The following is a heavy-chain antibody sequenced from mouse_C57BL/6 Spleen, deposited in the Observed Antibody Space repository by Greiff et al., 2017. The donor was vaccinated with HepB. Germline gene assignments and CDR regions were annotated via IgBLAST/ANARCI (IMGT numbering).Heavy chain of an antibody. D-gene: IGHD1-1*01. Sequence: EVHLVESGPGLVKPSQSLSLTCSVTGYSITSGYYWNWIRQFPGNKLEWMGYISYDGSNNYNPSLKNRISITRDTSKNQFFLKLNSVTTEDTATYYCARSLYYGSSYGAMDYWGQGTSVTVSS. V-gene: IGHV3-6*01. CDR2: ISYDGSN. CDR3: ARSLYYGSSYGAMDY. CDR1: GYSITSGYY. J-gene: IGHJ4*01.